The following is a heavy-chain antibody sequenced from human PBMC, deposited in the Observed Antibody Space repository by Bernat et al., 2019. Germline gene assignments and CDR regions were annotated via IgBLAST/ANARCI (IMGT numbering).Heavy chain of an antibody. J-gene: IGHJ3*02. V-gene: IGHV3-33*01. CDR3: ARDSDSVGAAAGFDI. CDR2: IWYDGSNK. CDR1: GFTFSSYG. D-gene: IGHD6-13*01. Sequence: QVQLVESGGGVVQPGRSLRLSCAASGFTFSSYGIHWVRQAPGKGLEWVAVIWYDGSNKYYAATGKGRLTISRKNSKNTLYLQRNSQGAEDAAVYYCARDSDSVGAAAGFDIGGQGTMVTVAS.